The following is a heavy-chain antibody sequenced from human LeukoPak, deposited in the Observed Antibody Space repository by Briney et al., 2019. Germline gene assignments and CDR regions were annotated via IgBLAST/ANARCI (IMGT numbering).Heavy chain of an antibody. Sequence: ASVKVSCKASGYTFTSYYMHCVRQSPGPGLEWMGVMNASVGITSYAQKFPARVTITSDTSTRTVYMDLSCLRSETTAGYYFARIGRGYSYGMFDPWGQGTLLTVSS. J-gene: IGHJ5*02. CDR1: GYTFTSYY. V-gene: IGHV1-46*01. CDR2: MNASVGIT. D-gene: IGHD5-18*01. CDR3: ARIGRGYSYGMFDP.